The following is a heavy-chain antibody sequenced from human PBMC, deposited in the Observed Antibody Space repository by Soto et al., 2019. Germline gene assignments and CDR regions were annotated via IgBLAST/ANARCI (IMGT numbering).Heavy chain of an antibody. Sequence: QVQLVQSGAEVKKPGSSVKVSCKASGGTFSSYAISWVRQAPGQGLEWMGGIIPIFGTANYAQKFQGRVTITADESTSIAYMELSSLRSEDTAVYYCAGPNYYDSSGYYHPFDYWGQGTLVTVSS. CDR2: IIPIFGTA. J-gene: IGHJ4*02. D-gene: IGHD3-22*01. V-gene: IGHV1-69*01. CDR1: GGTFSSYA. CDR3: AGPNYYDSSGYYHPFDY.